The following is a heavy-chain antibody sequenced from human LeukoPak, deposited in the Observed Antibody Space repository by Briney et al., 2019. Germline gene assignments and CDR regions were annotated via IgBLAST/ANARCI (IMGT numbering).Heavy chain of an antibody. CDR3: ARAEHIAAAPED. CDR2: IYYSGST. Sequence: SETLSLTCTVSGGSISRYYWSWIRQPPGKGLEWIGYIYYSGSTNYNPSLKSRVTISVDTSKNQFSLKLSSVTAADTAVYYCARAEHIAAAPEDWGQGTLVTVSS. D-gene: IGHD6-13*01. V-gene: IGHV4-59*01. J-gene: IGHJ4*02. CDR1: GGSISRYY.